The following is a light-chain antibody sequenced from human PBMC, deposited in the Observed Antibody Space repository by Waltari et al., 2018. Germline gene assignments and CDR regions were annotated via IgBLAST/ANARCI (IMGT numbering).Light chain of an antibody. Sequence: QSALTQPRPVSGSPGQSVTFACTGTTIGGDVYDYVSWYQQHPDKPPKLQLYDVPKRPSVVPDRFSRSKSGNTASLTISGLQPEAEANYYFLSYTRNDWVFGGGTKLTVL. CDR1: TIGGDVYDY. CDR2: DVP. V-gene: IGLV2-11*01. J-gene: IGLJ3*02. CDR3: LSYTRNDWV.